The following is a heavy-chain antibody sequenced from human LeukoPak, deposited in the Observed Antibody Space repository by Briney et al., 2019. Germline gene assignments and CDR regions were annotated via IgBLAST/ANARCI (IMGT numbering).Heavy chain of an antibody. CDR2: ISGSGGST. Sequence: GGSLRLSCAASGFTFSSYAMSWVRQAPGKGLEWVSAISGSGGSTYYADSVKGRFTISRDNSKNTLYLQMNSLRAEDTAVYYCAKGVHAMTTEAADYWGQGTLVTVSS. J-gene: IGHJ4*02. CDR1: GFTFSSYA. CDR3: AKGVHAMTTEAADY. V-gene: IGHV3-23*01. D-gene: IGHD4-17*01.